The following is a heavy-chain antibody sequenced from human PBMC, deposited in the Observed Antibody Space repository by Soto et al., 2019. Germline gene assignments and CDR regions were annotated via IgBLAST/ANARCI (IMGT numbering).Heavy chain of an antibody. CDR3: ATTTRLGYCTNGVCLFDY. CDR2: FDPEDGET. J-gene: IGHJ4*02. D-gene: IGHD2-8*01. CDR1: GYTLTELS. V-gene: IGHV1-24*01. Sequence: GASVKVSCKVSGYTLTELSMHWVRQAPGKGLEWMGGFDPEDGETVYAQKFQGRVTMTEDTSTDTAYMELSSLRSEDTAVYYCATTTRLGYCTNGVCLFDYWGQGTLVTVSS.